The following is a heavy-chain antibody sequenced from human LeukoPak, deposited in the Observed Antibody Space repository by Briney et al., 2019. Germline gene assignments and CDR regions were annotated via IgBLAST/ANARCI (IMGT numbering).Heavy chain of an antibody. V-gene: IGHV4-59*12. J-gene: IGHJ4*02. Sequence: SETLSLTCTVSGGSISSYYWSWIRQPPGKGLEWIGYIYYSGSTNYNPSLKSRVTISVDTSKNQFSLKLSSVTAADTAVYYCARGGPLTMVRGVIKGLDYWGQGTLVTVSS. CDR3: ARGGPLTMVRGVIKGLDY. D-gene: IGHD3-10*01. CDR2: IYYSGST. CDR1: GGSISSYY.